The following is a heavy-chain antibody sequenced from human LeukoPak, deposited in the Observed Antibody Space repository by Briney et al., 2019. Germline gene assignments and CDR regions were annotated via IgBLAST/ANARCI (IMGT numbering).Heavy chain of an antibody. CDR2: IYYSGST. V-gene: IGHV4-38-2*02. D-gene: IGHD2-2*01. Sequence: PSETLSLTCTVSGYSISSGYYWGWIRQPPGKGLEWIGSIYYSGSTYYNPSLKSRVTISVDTSKNQFSLKLSSVTAADTAVYYCARDVAGRYCSSTSCYSSWDYWGQGTLVTVSS. J-gene: IGHJ4*02. CDR3: ARDVAGRYCSSTSCYSSWDY. CDR1: GYSISSGYY.